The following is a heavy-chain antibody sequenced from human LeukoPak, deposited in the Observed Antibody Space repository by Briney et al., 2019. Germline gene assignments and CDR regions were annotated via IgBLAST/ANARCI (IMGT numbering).Heavy chain of an antibody. D-gene: IGHD3-22*01. CDR3: ARVMVGYYDSSGYYYFDY. V-gene: IGHV4-61*02. Sequence: SQTLSLTCTVSGGSISSGSYYWSWIRQPAGKGLEWIGRIYTSGSTNYNPSLKSRVTISVDTSKNQFSLKLTSVTAADTAVYYCARVMVGYYDSSGYYYFDYWGQGTLVTVSS. CDR1: GGSISSGSYY. J-gene: IGHJ4*02. CDR2: IYTSGST.